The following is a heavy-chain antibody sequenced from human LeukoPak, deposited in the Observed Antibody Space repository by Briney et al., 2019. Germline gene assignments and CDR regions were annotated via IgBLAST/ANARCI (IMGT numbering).Heavy chain of an antibody. V-gene: IGHV3-53*01. Sequence: PGGSLRLSCAASGFTVSSNYMSWVRQAPGKGLEWVSVIYSGGSTYYADAVKGRFTISGENSKNTLYLQMNSLRAADTAVYYCARGVVVPAAIGVATFYFDYWGQGTLVTVSS. J-gene: IGHJ4*02. CDR2: IYSGGST. CDR1: GFTVSSNY. CDR3: ARGVVVPAAIGVATFYFDY. D-gene: IGHD2-2*01.